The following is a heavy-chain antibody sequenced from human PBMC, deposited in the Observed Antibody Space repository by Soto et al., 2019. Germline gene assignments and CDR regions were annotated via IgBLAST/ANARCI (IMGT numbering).Heavy chain of an antibody. V-gene: IGHV4-34*01. J-gene: IGHJ4*02. Sequence: SETLSLTCAVYGGSFSGYYWSWIRQPPGKGLEWIGEINHSGSTNYNPSLKSRVTISVDTSKNQFSLKLSSVTAADTAVYYCARGPAPPPPLGGIAYVNYLGIWGKGAQEPLVTVSS. CDR3: ARGPAPPPPLGGIAYVNYLGIWGK. CDR2: INHSGST. D-gene: IGHD3-16*01. CDR1: GGSFSGYY.